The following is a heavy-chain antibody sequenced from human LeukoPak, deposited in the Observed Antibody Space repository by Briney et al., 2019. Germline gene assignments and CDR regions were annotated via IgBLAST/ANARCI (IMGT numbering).Heavy chain of an antibody. Sequence: ASVKVSCTASGYTFTSYGISWVRQAPGQGLEWMGWISAYNGNTNYAQKLQGRVTMTTDTSTSTAYMELRSLRSDDTAVYYCARRVNNDYGDYGWFDPWGQGTLVTVSS. CDR1: GYTFTSYG. D-gene: IGHD4-17*01. J-gene: IGHJ5*02. CDR3: ARRVNNDYGDYGWFDP. CDR2: ISAYNGNT. V-gene: IGHV1-18*01.